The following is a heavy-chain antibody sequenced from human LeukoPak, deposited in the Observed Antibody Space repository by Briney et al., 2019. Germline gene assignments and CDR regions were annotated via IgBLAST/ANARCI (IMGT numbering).Heavy chain of an antibody. CDR1: GFTFSSHS. Sequence: GGSLRLSCAASGFTFSSHSMNWVRQAPGKGLEWVSSISGTSSYIYYADSVKGRFAISRDNARNSLYLQMNSLRVEDTAMYYCARGPIVVAGYYVDFWGQGTLVTVSS. V-gene: IGHV3-21*01. J-gene: IGHJ4*02. CDR3: ARGPIVVAGYYVDF. D-gene: IGHD6-13*01. CDR2: ISGTSSYI.